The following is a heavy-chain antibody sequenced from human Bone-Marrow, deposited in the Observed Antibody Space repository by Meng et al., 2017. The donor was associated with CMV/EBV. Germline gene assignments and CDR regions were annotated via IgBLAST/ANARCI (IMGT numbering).Heavy chain of an antibody. CDR2: IQQDGSTK. CDR1: GFIFSDYW. Sequence: GESLKISCVASGFIFSDYWMSWVRQAPGKGLEWVANIQQDGSTKNYVGSVKGRFTISRDNLRNSVYLQMNSLRDEDPAVYYCARAIVLGYWGQGTMVTVSS. CDR3: ARAIVLGY. D-gene: IGHD2-21*01. J-gene: IGHJ4*02. V-gene: IGHV3-7*01.